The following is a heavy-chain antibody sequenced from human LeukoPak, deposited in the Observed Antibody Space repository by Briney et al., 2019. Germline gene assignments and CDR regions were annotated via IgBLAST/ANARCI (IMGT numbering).Heavy chain of an antibody. Sequence: SVKVSCKASGGTFSSYAISWVRQAPGQGLEWMGGIIPIFGTANYAQKFQGRVTITADESTSTAYMELSSLRSEDTAVYYCARAPVWFGELNYYYYYMNVWGKGTTVTISS. V-gene: IGHV1-69*13. D-gene: IGHD3-10*01. J-gene: IGHJ6*03. CDR2: IIPIFGTA. CDR3: ARAPVWFGELNYYYYYMNV. CDR1: GGTFSSYA.